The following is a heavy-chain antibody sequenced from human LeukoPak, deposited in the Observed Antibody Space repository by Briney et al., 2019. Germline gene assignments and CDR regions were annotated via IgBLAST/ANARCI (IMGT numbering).Heavy chain of an antibody. Sequence: GGSLRLSCAASGFTFSSYAMHWVRQAPGKGLEWVAVISYDGSNKYYADSVKGRFTISRDNSKNTLYLQMNSLRAEDTAVYYCARDGWSRVVPAATGVWYYFDYWGQGTLVTVSS. V-gene: IGHV3-30*01. CDR1: GFTFSSYA. J-gene: IGHJ4*02. D-gene: IGHD2-2*01. CDR2: ISYDGSNK. CDR3: ARDGWSRVVPAATGVWYYFDY.